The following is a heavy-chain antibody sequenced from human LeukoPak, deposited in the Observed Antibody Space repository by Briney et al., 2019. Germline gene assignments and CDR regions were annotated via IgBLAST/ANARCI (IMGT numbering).Heavy chain of an antibody. V-gene: IGHV4-59*01. Sequence: PSETLSLTCTVSGGSISSYYWSWIRQPPGKGLEWIGYIYYSGSTNYNPSLKSRVTISVDTSKNQFSLKLSSVTAADTVVYYCARGGRPVGLRFLEWYPESTGDWFDPWGQGTLVTVSS. CDR2: IYYSGST. D-gene: IGHD3-3*01. CDR1: GGSISSYY. CDR3: ARGGRPVGLRFLEWYPESTGDWFDP. J-gene: IGHJ5*02.